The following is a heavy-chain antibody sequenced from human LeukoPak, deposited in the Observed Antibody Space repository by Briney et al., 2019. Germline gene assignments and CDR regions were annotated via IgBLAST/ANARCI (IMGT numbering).Heavy chain of an antibody. V-gene: IGHV5-51*01. J-gene: IGHJ5*02. Sequence: GESLKISCKASGYSFTSYWIGWVRQMPGKGLEWMGIIYPSDSDTRYSPSFLGQVTISVDKSISTAYLQWSSLKASDTAMYYCARHSSGWTFDPWGQGTLVTVSS. D-gene: IGHD6-19*01. CDR3: ARHSSGWTFDP. CDR2: IYPSDSDT. CDR1: GYSFTSYW.